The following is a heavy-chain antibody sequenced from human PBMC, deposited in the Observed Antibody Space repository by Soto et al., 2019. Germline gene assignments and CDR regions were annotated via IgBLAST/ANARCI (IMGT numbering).Heavy chain of an antibody. J-gene: IGHJ4*02. CDR1: GFTFSSYS. CDR3: ARGLHYYDSSGYVDY. V-gene: IGHV3-21*01. CDR2: ISSSSSYI. D-gene: IGHD3-22*01. Sequence: GGSLRLSCAASGFTFSSYSMNWVRQAPGKGLEWVSSISSSSSYIYYADSVKGRFTISRDNAKNSLYLQMNSLRAEDTAVYYCARGLHYYDSSGYVDYWGQGTLVTV.